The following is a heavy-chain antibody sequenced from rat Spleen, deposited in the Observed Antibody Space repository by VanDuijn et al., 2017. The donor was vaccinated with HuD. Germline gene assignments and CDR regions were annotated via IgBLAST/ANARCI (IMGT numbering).Heavy chain of an antibody. V-gene: IGHV5-31*01. Sequence: EVQLVESGGGLVQPGRSLKLSCVASGFIFNYYWMTWIRQAPGKGLEWVASITNTGGSTFFPDSVKGRFTISRDNAKSTLYLQMDSLRSEDTATYYCATEGAYYGGYLPFAYWGQGTLVTVSS. D-gene: IGHD1-11*01. CDR3: ATEGAYYGGYLPFAY. J-gene: IGHJ3*01. CDR1: GFIFNYYW. CDR2: ITNTGGST.